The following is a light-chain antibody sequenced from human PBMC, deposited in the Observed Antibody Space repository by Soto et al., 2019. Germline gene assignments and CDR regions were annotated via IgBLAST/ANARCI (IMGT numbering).Light chain of an antibody. CDR3: QQYDNLHLT. CDR2: DAS. J-gene: IGKJ4*01. V-gene: IGKV1-33*01. CDR1: QDISNY. Sequence: DIQMTQSPSSLSASVGDRVTITCQASQDISNYLNWYQQKPGKAPKLLIYDASNLATGVPSRFRGSGSGTDFTFTISSLQPEDIATYYCQQYDNLHLTFGGGTKVEIK.